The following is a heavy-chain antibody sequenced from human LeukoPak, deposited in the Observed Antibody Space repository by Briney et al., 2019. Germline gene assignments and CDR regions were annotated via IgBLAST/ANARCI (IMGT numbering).Heavy chain of an antibody. CDR3: ARLHRWLRTTTDY. CDR1: GASISNSNYY. Sequence: PSETLSLTCTVSGASISNSNYYWGWIRQPPGKGLEWIGKIYYSGNTYYNPSLQSRVTISIDTSKNQFSLKLTSVTAADTAVYYCARLHRWLRTTTDYWGQGTLVTVSP. V-gene: IGHV4-39*01. D-gene: IGHD5-12*01. CDR2: IYYSGNT. J-gene: IGHJ4*02.